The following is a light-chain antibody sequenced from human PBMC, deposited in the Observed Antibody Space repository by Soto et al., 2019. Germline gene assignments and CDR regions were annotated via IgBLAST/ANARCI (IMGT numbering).Light chain of an antibody. CDR1: QDIKNF. Sequence: DIRMTQSPSSLSASVGDSVTMTCQASQDIKNFLNWYQQKPGKAPKLLIYDAFKLDTGVPSRFSGSGSGTDFTFTISSLQPEDIATYFCQQYDSLPPTFGGGTKVEI. J-gene: IGKJ4*01. V-gene: IGKV1-33*01. CDR3: QQYDSLPPT. CDR2: DAF.